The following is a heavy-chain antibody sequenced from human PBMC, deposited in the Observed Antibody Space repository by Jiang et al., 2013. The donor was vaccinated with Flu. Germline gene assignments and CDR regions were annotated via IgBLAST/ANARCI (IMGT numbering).Heavy chain of an antibody. V-gene: IGHV4-4*02. Sequence: EWIGEIYHSGSTNYNPSLKSRVTISVDKSKNQFSLKLSSVTAADTAVYYCARDERWAVAGQKYFQHWGQGTLVTVSS. CDR3: ARDERWAVAGQKYFQH. CDR2: IYHSGST. D-gene: IGHD6-19*01. J-gene: IGHJ1*01.